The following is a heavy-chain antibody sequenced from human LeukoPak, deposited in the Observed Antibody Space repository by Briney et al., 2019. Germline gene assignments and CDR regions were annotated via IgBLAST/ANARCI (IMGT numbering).Heavy chain of an antibody. Sequence: GGSLRLSCAASGFIVNTNYMSWVRQAPGRGLEWVSFIYADGNTYYADSVKGRFTISRDNSKNTLYLQMNSLRAEDTAVYYCAKTHDSSGYYQPDYYYYMDVWGKGTTVTVSS. CDR2: IYADGNT. D-gene: IGHD3-22*01. CDR1: GFIVNTNY. V-gene: IGHV3-53*05. CDR3: AKTHDSSGYYQPDYYYYMDV. J-gene: IGHJ6*03.